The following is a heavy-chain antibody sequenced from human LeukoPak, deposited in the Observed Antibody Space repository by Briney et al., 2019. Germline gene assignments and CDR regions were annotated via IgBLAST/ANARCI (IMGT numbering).Heavy chain of an antibody. D-gene: IGHD3-22*01. CDR3: TRLVGDRGIYYYVQ. Sequence: PGGSLRLSCVASGFTFSGSAVHWVRQASGIGLEWVGRIRSKANSYATAYAASVQGRFTISRDDSKNTAYLQMNSLKTEDTAVYYWTRLVGDRGIYYYVQWGQGTLVTVSS. CDR2: IRSKANSYAT. J-gene: IGHJ4*02. CDR1: GFTFSGSA. V-gene: IGHV3-73*01.